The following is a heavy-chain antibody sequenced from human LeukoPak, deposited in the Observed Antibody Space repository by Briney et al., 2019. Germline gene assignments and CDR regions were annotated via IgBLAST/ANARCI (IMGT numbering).Heavy chain of an antibody. V-gene: IGHV4-4*07. CDR1: GGSISSYY. CDR2: IYTSGST. CDR3: AREGSSWYRASKWFDP. D-gene: IGHD6-13*01. J-gene: IGHJ5*02. Sequence: SETLSLTCTVSGGSISSYYWSWIRQPAGKGLEWIGRIYTSGSTNYNPSLKSRVTMSVDTSKNQFSLKLSSVTAADTAVYYCAREGSSWYRASKWFDPWGQGTLVTVSS.